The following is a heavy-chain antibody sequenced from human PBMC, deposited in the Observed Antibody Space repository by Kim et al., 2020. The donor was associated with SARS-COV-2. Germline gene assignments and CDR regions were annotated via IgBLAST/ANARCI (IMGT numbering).Heavy chain of an antibody. Sequence: PALKSRVTISVDTSKNQFSLKLSSVTAADTAVYYCARGVRYFDPRYYFDYWGQGTLVTVSS. V-gene: IGHV4-59*09. D-gene: IGHD3-9*01. CDR3: ARGVRYFDPRYYFDY. J-gene: IGHJ4*02.